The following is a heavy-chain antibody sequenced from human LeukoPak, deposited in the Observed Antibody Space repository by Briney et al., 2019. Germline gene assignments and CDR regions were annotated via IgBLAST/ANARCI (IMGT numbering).Heavy chain of an antibody. Sequence: ASVKVSCKASGYTFTSYDINWVRQATGQGLEWMGWMNPNSGNTGYAQKFQGRVTITRNTSISTAYMELGSLRSEDTAVYYCARVGTYYDFWSGYYLYYFDYWGQGTLVTVSS. CDR2: MNPNSGNT. V-gene: IGHV1-8*03. CDR1: GYTFTSYD. D-gene: IGHD3-3*01. J-gene: IGHJ4*02. CDR3: ARVGTYYDFWSGYYLYYFDY.